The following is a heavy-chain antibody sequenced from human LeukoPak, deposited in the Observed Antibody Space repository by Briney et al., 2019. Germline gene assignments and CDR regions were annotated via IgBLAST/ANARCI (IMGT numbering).Heavy chain of an antibody. D-gene: IGHD5/OR15-5a*01. Sequence: SETLSLTCAVYGGSFSGCYWSWIRQPPGKGLEWIGEINHSGSTNYNPSLKSRVTISVDTSKNQFSLKLSSVTAADTAVYYCARGSTRRAYYFDYWGQGTLVTVSS. V-gene: IGHV4-34*01. CDR1: GGSFSGCY. J-gene: IGHJ4*02. CDR3: ARGSTRRAYYFDY. CDR2: INHSGST.